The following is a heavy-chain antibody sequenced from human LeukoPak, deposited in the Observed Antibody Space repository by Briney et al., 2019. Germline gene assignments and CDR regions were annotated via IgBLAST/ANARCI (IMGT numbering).Heavy chain of an antibody. J-gene: IGHJ3*01. CDR3: ARDELRSGAFDV. V-gene: IGHV3-48*03. D-gene: IGHD4-17*01. CDR2: ISGSGDTI. Sequence: PGGSLRLSCAASGFTFSTYEMNWVRQAPGKGLEWVSYISGSGDTIYYGDSVKGRFTISRDNVKNSMYLQMNSLRAEDTAVYYCARDELRSGAFDVWGQGTMVTVSS. CDR1: GFTFSTYE.